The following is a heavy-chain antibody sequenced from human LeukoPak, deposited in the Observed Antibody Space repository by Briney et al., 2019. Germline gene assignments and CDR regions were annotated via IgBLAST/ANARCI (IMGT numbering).Heavy chain of an antibody. J-gene: IGHJ4*02. CDR1: GYTFSGFY. CDR2: INPNSGVT. V-gene: IGHV1-2*02. Sequence: GASVKVSCKASGYTFSGFYMNWLRQAPGQGPEWMGWINPNSGVTNYAQKFQGRVTMTRDASTSTVYMELSSLRSEDTAVYYCARPDDYSTSSRAMDYWGQGTLVTVSS. D-gene: IGHD6-6*01. CDR3: ARPDDYSTSSRAMDY.